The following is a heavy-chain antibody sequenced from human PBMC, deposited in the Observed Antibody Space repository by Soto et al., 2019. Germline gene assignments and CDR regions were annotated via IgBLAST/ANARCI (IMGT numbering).Heavy chain of an antibody. D-gene: IGHD3-3*01. J-gene: IGHJ4*02. CDR2: ISSGGGST. V-gene: IGHV3-23*01. CDR3: AKGRLRSMSPWDY. CDR1: GVTFSSDA. Sequence: EVQLFESGGGVVQPGGSLRLACAAAGVTFSSDAMSWVRQATGKWLEGVSTISSGGGSTYYADSVKGRFTISRDNSKNTLYLQMNSLRAEDTAVYYCAKGRLRSMSPWDYWGQGTLVTVSS.